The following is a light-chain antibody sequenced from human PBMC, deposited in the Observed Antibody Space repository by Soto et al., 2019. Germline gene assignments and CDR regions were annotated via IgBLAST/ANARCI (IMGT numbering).Light chain of an antibody. J-gene: IGLJ1*01. V-gene: IGLV2-14*03. CDR1: SSDVGGYKH. CDR2: DVS. CDR3: SSYTDFSLYV. Sequence: QSALTQPASVSGSPGQSSSLSCTGTSSDVGGYKHVSWYQQYPGKAPKLIIYDVSSRPSGVSSRFFGSKSGNTASLTISGLQAEDEADDYCSSYTDFSLYVFGTGTKVTVL.